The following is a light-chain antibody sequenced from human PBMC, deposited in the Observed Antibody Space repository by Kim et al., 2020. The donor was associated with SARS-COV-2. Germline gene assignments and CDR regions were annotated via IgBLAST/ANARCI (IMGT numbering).Light chain of an antibody. Sequence: SASVGDRVTIPCRARQSISRWLAWYQQKPGKAPKLLNYDAYSLESGAPSRFSGSGSGTEFNLTISSLQPDDLATYYCQEYNSHWYTFGQGTKLEI. CDR1: QSISRW. V-gene: IGKV1-5*01. J-gene: IGKJ2*01. CDR3: QEYNSHWYT. CDR2: DAY.